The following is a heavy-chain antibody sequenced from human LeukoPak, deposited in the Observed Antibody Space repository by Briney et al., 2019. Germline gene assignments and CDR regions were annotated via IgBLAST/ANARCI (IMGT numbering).Heavy chain of an antibody. CDR2: IYYSGST. J-gene: IGHJ4*02. Sequence: PSETLSLTCTVSGVSIGSSSYYWAWIRQPPGKGLEWIGSIYYSGSTYYNPSLKSRVTISIETSKNKFSLKVNSVTAADTAVYYCARQTWIELWHFDYWGQGALVTVSS. CDR3: ARQTWIELWHFDY. D-gene: IGHD5-18*01. V-gene: IGHV4-39*01. CDR1: GVSIGSSSYY.